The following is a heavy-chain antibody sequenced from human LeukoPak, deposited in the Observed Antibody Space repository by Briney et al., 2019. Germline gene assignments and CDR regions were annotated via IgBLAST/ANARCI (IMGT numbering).Heavy chain of an antibody. J-gene: IGHJ4*02. CDR1: GFTFSSYS. CDR2: ISSSSSYI. V-gene: IGHV3-21*01. D-gene: IGHD3-10*01. Sequence: PGGSLRLSCAASGFTFSSYSMNWVRQAPGKGLEWVSSISSSSSYIYYADSVKGRFTISRDNAKNSLYLQMNSLRAEDTAVYYCARDVLLWFGEPNYFDYWGQGTLVTVSS. CDR3: ARDVLLWFGEPNYFDY.